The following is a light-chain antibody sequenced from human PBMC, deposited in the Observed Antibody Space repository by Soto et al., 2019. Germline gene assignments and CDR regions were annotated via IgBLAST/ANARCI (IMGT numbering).Light chain of an antibody. CDR1: QSVSSNF. J-gene: IGKJ1*01. V-gene: IGKV3-20*01. CDR3: QQYGSSPWT. Sequence: IVLAHSPGTLSLSPGEIATLSCRASQSVSSNFLAWYQQKPGQAPWLLIWGASNRAGGVPDRFSGSGSGTDFTLTISRLEPEDFAVYYCQQYGSSPWTFGQGTKVDIK. CDR2: GAS.